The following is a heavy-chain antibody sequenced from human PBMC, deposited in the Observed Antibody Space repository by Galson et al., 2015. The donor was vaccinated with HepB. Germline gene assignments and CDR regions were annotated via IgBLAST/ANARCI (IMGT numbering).Heavy chain of an antibody. CDR2: MSGSRFST. Sequence: SLRLSCAASGFTFDNFALSWVRQAPGQGLECVSTMSGSRFSTWYADSVKGRFTISRDSSNNTVYLQMNNLGVEDTAVYYCAKPAHGGWGQGTLVPVSS. CDR1: GFTFDNFA. CDR3: AKPAHGG. J-gene: IGHJ4*02. V-gene: IGHV3-23*01. D-gene: IGHD3-16*01.